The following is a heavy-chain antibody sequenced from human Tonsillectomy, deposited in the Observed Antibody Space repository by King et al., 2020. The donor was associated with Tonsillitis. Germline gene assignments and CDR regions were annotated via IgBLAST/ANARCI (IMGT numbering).Heavy chain of an antibody. CDR1: GFAFSSYW. J-gene: IGHJ5*02. Sequence: VQLVESGGGLVQPGGSLRLSCAASGFAFSSYWMTWVRQAPGKGLEWVANIKQDGREKYYVDSVKGRFTFSRDNAKNSLYLQMNSLGAEDTAVYYCARELNYDFWYQQVGWFDPWGQGTLVTVSS. CDR3: ARELNYDFWYQQVGWFDP. CDR2: IKQDGREK. V-gene: IGHV3-7*01. D-gene: IGHD3-3*01.